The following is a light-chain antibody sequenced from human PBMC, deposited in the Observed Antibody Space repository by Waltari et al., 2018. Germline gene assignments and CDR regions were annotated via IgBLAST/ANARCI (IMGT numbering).Light chain of an antibody. J-gene: IGLJ2*01. CDR2: EID. V-gene: IGLV2-8*01. CDR1: TTDPRNFKS. Sequence: QSALTQPPSASASPVQSVTISCTGPTTDPRNFKSVSCYPQHPGKTPKLILYEIDRRPSGVPDRFSGSKSGDAASLTVSGLQAEDEAIYFCSSWTDSSRTGKLSFGGGTKLTVL. CDR3: SSWTDSSRTGKLS.